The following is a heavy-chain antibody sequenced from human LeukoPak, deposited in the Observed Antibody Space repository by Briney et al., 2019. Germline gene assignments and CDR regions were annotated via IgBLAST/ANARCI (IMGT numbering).Heavy chain of an antibody. Sequence: SETLSLTCTVSGGASSGYYWSWIRQPAGKRLEWIGRFDSSGNTRYNPSLESRVTMSLDTSQNQLSLRLNSVTAADTAVYYCARRGRFRGVMQPYFDLWGQGTRIIVSS. CDR1: GGASSGYY. CDR2: FDSSGNT. J-gene: IGHJ4*02. CDR3: ARRGRFRGVMQPYFDL. D-gene: IGHD3-10*01. V-gene: IGHV4-4*07.